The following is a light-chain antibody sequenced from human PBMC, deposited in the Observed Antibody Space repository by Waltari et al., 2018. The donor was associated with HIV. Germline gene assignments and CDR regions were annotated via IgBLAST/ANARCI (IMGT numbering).Light chain of an antibody. J-gene: IGKJ4*01. CDR2: GAS. Sequence: QSPATLSVSPGARATLSCRASQSVSTNLAWYQQKPGQAPRLLIYGASTRATGIPARFSGSGSGTDFTLTISSLQSEDSVTYYCQQYNNWPLAFGGGTKVEIK. CDR1: QSVSTN. CDR3: QQYNNWPLA. V-gene: IGKV3-15*01.